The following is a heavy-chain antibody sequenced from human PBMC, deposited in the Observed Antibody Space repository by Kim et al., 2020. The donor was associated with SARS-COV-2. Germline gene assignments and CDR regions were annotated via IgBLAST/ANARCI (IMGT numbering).Heavy chain of an antibody. CDR2: IYFSGST. D-gene: IGHD5-18*01. CDR3: ARPVAGGYSYGFNY. Sequence: SETLSLTCIVSGGSISSSSYYWGWIRQPPGMGLEWIGSIYFSGSTYYNPSLTSRLSISLDTSKNQFSLKLNSVTAADTAVYYCARPVAGGYSYGFNYWGQGIPVTVSS. CDR1: GGSISSSSYY. V-gene: IGHV4-39*01. J-gene: IGHJ4*02.